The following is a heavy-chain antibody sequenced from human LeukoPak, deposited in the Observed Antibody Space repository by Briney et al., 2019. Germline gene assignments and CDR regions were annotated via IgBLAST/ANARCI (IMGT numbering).Heavy chain of an antibody. D-gene: IGHD7-27*01. CDR1: GGSISNYY. J-gene: IGHJ4*02. CDR2: VYYSGST. V-gene: IGHV4-59*08. Sequence: PSETLSLTRIVSGGSISNYYWTWIRQPPGKGLEWIGYVYYSGSTNYNPSLKSRVTISLDTSKNQFSLKLSSVTAADTAVYYCARRGNWGFFDYWGQGTLVTVSS. CDR3: ARRGNWGFFDY.